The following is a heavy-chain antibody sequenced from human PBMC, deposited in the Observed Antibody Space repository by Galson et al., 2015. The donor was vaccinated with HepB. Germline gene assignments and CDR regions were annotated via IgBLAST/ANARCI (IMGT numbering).Heavy chain of an antibody. CDR2: INHSGST. CDR3: ASTWIQLWPALGY. CDR1: GGSFSGYY. V-gene: IGHV4-34*01. Sequence: LSLTCAVYGGSFSGYYWSWIRQPPGKGLEWIGEINHSGSTNYNPSLKSRVTISVDTSKNQFSLKLSSVTAADTAVYYCASTWIQLWPALGYWGQGTLVTVSS. J-gene: IGHJ4*02. D-gene: IGHD5-18*01.